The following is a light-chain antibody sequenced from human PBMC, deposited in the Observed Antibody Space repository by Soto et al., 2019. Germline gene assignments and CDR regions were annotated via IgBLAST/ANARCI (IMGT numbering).Light chain of an antibody. V-gene: IGLV3-21*02. CDR3: QAWDRRSDHKYV. CDR1: NIGSKR. J-gene: IGLJ1*01. Sequence: YELTQPPSVSVAPGQTARITCGGNNIGSKRVHWYQQKAGQAPVLVVNDDSDRPSGIPERFSGSNSGNTATPTISRVEAGDEAEYYCQAWDRRSDHKYVFGTGTKVTVL. CDR2: DDS.